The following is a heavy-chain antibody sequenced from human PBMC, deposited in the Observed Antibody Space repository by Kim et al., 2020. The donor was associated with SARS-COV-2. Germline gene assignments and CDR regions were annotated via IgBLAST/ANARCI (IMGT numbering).Heavy chain of an antibody. J-gene: IGHJ3*02. Sequence: FQGRVTITADESTSTAYMELSSLRSEDTAVYYCARDQNYYDSSGYGAFDIWGQGTMVTVSS. D-gene: IGHD3-22*01. CDR3: ARDQNYYDSSGYGAFDI. V-gene: IGHV1-69*01.